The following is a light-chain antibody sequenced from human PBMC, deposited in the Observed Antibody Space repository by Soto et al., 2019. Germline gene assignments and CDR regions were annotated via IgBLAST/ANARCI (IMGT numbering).Light chain of an antibody. CDR2: GAS. V-gene: IGKV3D-7*01. J-gene: IGKJ4*01. CDR3: QQDYNLPT. CDR1: QSVSNRY. Sequence: PGERATLSCWASQSVSNRYLAWYQQKPGQAPRLLIYGASTRATGIPARLSGSGSGTDFTLTISSLQPEDFAVYYCQQDYNLPTFGGGTKVDIK.